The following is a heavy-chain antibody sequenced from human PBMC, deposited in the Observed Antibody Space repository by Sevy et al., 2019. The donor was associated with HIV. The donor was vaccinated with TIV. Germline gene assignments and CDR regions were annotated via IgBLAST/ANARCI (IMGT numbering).Heavy chain of an antibody. CDR3: ARCFYYYVSSGYTEALDF. D-gene: IGHD3-22*01. CDR1: GYIFKNYW. CDR2: FYPGNADV. Sequence: GESLKISCKGSGYIFKNYWIGWVRQVPGKGLGRMGIFYPGNADVRYSPSFQGHVTISADKSISAAYLQWRSLKASDTAMYFCARCFYYYVSSGYTEALDFGGQGTMVPVS. V-gene: IGHV5-51*01. J-gene: IGHJ3*01.